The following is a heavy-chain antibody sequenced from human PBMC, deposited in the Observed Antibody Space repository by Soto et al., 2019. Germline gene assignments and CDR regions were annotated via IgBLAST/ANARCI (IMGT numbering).Heavy chain of an antibody. Sequence: QVTLKESGPVLVKPTETLTLTCTVSGFSLSNARMGVSWIRQPPGKALEWLAHIFSNDEKSHSTFLKSRLTISKDTSKSQVVLTMTNMVPVDTATYYCARIGRYGSGRDRWFDRWGQGTLVTVSS. J-gene: IGHJ5*02. CDR3: ARIGRYGSGRDRWFDR. V-gene: IGHV2-26*01. CDR2: IFSNDEK. D-gene: IGHD3-10*01. CDR1: GFSLSNARMG.